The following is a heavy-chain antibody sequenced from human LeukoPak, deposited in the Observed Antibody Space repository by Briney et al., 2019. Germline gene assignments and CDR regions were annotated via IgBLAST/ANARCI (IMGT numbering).Heavy chain of an antibody. Sequence: GASVKVSCKASGYTFTSYGISWVRQAPGQGLEWMGWISAYNGNTNYAQKLQGRVTMTTDTSTSTAYMELRSLRSDDTAVYYCARDHVPLLWFGELFFGWFDPWGQGTLVTVSS. CDR2: ISAYNGNT. V-gene: IGHV1-18*01. D-gene: IGHD3-10*01. CDR1: GYTFTSYG. J-gene: IGHJ5*02. CDR3: ARDHVPLLWFGELFFGWFDP.